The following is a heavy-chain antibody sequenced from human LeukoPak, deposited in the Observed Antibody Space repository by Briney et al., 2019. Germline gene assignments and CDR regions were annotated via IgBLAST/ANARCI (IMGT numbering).Heavy chain of an antibody. D-gene: IGHD6-13*01. V-gene: IGHV4-59*01. Sequence: SETLSLTCTVSGGSISSYCWSWIRQPPGKGLEWIGYIYYSGSTNYNPSLKSRVTISVDTSKNQFSLKLSSVTAADTAVYYCARGGSSWYWFDPWGQGTLVTVSS. CDR3: ARGGSSWYWFDP. CDR1: GGSISSYC. CDR2: IYYSGST. J-gene: IGHJ5*02.